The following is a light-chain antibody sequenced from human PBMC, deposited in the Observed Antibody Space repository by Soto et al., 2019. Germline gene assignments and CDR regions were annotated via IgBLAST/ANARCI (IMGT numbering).Light chain of an antibody. J-gene: IGKJ1*01. CDR2: GAS. Sequence: EIVLTQSPGTLSLSPGERATLSCRASQTIKSTSLAWYQQRPGQAPSLLIYGASSRATGIPDKFSGSGSGTDFTLTISRLEPEDSAVYYCQQYGSSPRTFGQGTKVKI. CDR1: QTIKSTS. CDR3: QQYGSSPRT. V-gene: IGKV3-20*01.